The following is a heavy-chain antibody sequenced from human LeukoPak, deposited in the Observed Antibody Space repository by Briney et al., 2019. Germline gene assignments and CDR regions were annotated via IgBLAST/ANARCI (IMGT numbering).Heavy chain of an antibody. CDR2: IIPIFGTA. Sequence: ASVKVSCKASGGTFSSYAISWVRQAPGQGLEWMGGIIPIFGTANYAQKFQGRITITADKSTSTAYMELSSLRSEDTAVYYCARTSTEQGYSYGYSGYWGQGTLVTVSS. D-gene: IGHD5-18*01. CDR1: GGTFSSYA. J-gene: IGHJ4*02. CDR3: ARTSTEQGYSYGYSGY. V-gene: IGHV1-69*06.